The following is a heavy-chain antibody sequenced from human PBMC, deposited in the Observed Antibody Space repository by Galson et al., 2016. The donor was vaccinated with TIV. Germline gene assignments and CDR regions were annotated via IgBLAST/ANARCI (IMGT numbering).Heavy chain of an antibody. Sequence: SLRLSCAASGFTFSRHWMSWVRQAPGKGLEWVANIKQDGDYKYYADSVQGRFTISRDTSTSTVFLQMNGLRADDTAVYYCARGPEYYDFWSGFSGDYFDYWGQGTLVTVSS. CDR1: GFTFSRHW. CDR3: ARGPEYYDFWSGFSGDYFDY. CDR2: IKQDGDYK. J-gene: IGHJ4*02. D-gene: IGHD3-3*01. V-gene: IGHV3-7*03.